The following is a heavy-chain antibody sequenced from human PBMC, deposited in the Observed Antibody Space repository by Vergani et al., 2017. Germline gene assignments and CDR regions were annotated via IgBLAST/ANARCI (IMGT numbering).Heavy chain of an antibody. CDR1: GYSISSGYY. CDR2: IYHSGST. J-gene: IGHJ2*01. V-gene: IGHV4-38-2*01. D-gene: IGHD3-22*01. Sequence: QVQLQESGPGLVKPSETLSLTCAVSGYSISSGYYWGWIRQPPGKGLEWIGSIYHSGSTYYNPSLKSRVTISVDTSKNQFSLKLSSVTAADTAVYYCARVVPYYYDSSGYYWYFDLWGRGTLVTVSS. CDR3: ARVVPYYYDSSGYYWYFDL.